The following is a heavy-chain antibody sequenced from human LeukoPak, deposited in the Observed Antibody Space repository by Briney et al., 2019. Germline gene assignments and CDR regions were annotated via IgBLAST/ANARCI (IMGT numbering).Heavy chain of an antibody. Sequence: GASVKVSCKASGYTFTGYYTHWVRQAPGQGLEWMGWINPNSGGTNYAQKFQGRVTMTRDTSISTAYMELSSLRSEDTAVYYCARGRLTVTGTYYYYYMDVWGKGTTVTVSS. J-gene: IGHJ6*03. CDR1: GYTFTGYY. D-gene: IGHD4-11*01. CDR3: ARGRLTVTGTYYYYYMDV. CDR2: INPNSGGT. V-gene: IGHV1-2*02.